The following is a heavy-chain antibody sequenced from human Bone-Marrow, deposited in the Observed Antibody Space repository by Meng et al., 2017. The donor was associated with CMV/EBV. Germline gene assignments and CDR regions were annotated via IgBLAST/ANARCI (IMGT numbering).Heavy chain of an antibody. Sequence: GESLKISCAASGFTFSSYEMNWVRQAPGKGLEWVSSISSSSSYIYYADSVKGRFTISRDNAKNSLYLQMNSLRAEDTAVYYCARGLVVVIARGRSAVDYWGQGTLVTVAS. CDR2: ISSSSSYI. V-gene: IGHV3-21*01. D-gene: IGHD2-21*01. CDR1: GFTFSSYE. J-gene: IGHJ4*02. CDR3: ARGLVVVIARGRSAVDY.